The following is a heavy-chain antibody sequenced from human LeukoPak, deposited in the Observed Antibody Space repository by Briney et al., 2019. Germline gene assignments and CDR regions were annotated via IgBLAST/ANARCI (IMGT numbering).Heavy chain of an antibody. CDR2: IYTSGST. CDR3: ARAIAVAARPSYYFDY. D-gene: IGHD6-19*01. Sequence: PSQTLSLTCTVSGGSISSGSYYWSWIRQPAGKGLEWIGRIYTSGSTNYNPSLKSRVTISVDTSKNQFSLKLSSVTAADTAVYYCARAIAVAARPSYYFDYWGQGTLVTVSS. J-gene: IGHJ4*02. V-gene: IGHV4-61*02. CDR1: GGSISSGSYY.